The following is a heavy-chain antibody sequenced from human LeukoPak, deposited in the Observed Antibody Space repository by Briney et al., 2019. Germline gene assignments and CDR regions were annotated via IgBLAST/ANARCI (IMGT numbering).Heavy chain of an antibody. CDR1: GFTFSSYS. D-gene: IGHD3-3*01. V-gene: IGHV3-48*01. CDR3: ARGGVLRFLEWPKPIDY. J-gene: IGHJ4*02. Sequence: GGSLRLSCAASGFTFSSYSMNWVRQAPGKGLEWVSYISSSSTIYYADSVKGRFTISRDNAKNSLYLQMNSLRAEDTAVYYCARGGVLRFLEWPKPIDYWGQGTLVTVSS. CDR2: ISSSSTI.